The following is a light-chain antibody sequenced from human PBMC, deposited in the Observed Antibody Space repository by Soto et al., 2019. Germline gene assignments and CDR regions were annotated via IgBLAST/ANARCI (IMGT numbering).Light chain of an antibody. V-gene: IGLV1-40*01. J-gene: IGLJ1*01. CDR2: GNT. Sequence: QSVLTQPPSVSGAPGQRVTISCTGSSSNLGAGYDVQWYRQVLGTAPELLIYGNTIRPSGVPDRISASKSGGSASLAITGLQAEDEADYYCQSYDTSLSGAVFGTGTKLTVL. CDR3: QSYDTSLSGAV. CDR1: SSNLGAGYD.